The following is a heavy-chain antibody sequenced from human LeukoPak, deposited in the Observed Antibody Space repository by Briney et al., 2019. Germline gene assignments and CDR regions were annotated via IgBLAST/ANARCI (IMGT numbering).Heavy chain of an antibody. V-gene: IGHV4-59*01. D-gene: IGHD1-26*01. Sequence: KPSETLSLTCTVSNGSISTYYWSWIRQPLGKGLEWIGHIYHSGTTIYNPTLKSRVTMSVDTSKNQFSLHLTSVTAADTAVYYCARIKWELPGGFDYWGQGTLVTVSS. J-gene: IGHJ4*02. CDR1: NGSISTYY. CDR2: IYHSGTT. CDR3: ARIKWELPGGFDY.